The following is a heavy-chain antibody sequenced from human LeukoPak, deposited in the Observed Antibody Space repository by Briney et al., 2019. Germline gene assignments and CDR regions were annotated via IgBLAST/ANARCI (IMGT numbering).Heavy chain of an antibody. CDR2: IYHSGST. Sequence: SETLSLTCAVSGGSISSGGYSWSWIRQPPGKGLEWIGYIYHSGSTYYNPSLKSRVTMSVDRSKNQFSLKLSSVTAADTAVYYCARGGRWLQLDYWGQGTLVTVSS. CDR1: GGSISSGGYS. D-gene: IGHD5-24*01. V-gene: IGHV4-30-2*01. J-gene: IGHJ4*02. CDR3: ARGGRWLQLDY.